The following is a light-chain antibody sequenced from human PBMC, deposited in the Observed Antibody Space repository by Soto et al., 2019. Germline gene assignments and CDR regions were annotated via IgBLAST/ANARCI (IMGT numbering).Light chain of an antibody. J-gene: IGKJ5*01. CDR1: QGVSNSY. CDR2: GAS. CDR3: QQYDTKRIT. V-gene: IGKV3-20*01. Sequence: IRMTQSPCTLSSSTGERATLSCRASQGVSNSYLAWYQQKPGQAPRLLMYGASNRPTGIPDRFSGSGSETDFTLTISRLEPEDFAVYYCQQYDTKRITFGQGTRLEIK.